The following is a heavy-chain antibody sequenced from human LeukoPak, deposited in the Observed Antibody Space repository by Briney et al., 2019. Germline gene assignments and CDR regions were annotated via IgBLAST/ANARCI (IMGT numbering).Heavy chain of an antibody. V-gene: IGHV3-23*01. CDR1: GFTFSNYA. D-gene: IGHD6-19*01. CDR3: AKDALSGLYGYSDY. CDR2: ISGSGSST. J-gene: IGHJ4*02. Sequence: PGGSLRLSCAASGFTFSNYAMNWVRQAPGKGLEWVSSISGSGSSTYYADSVKGRFTISRDNSKNTLFLQMNSLRAEDTAVYHCAKDALSGLYGYSDYWGQGTLVTVSS.